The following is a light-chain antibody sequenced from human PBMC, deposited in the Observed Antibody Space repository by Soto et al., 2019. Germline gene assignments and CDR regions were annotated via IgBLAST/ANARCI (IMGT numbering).Light chain of an antibody. V-gene: IGKV3-20*01. CDR1: QSVSSRY. J-gene: IGKJ1*01. Sequence: EIVLTQSPGTLSLSPGERATLSCRASQSVSSRYLAGYQQKPGQAPRLLMYGASSRATGIPDRFSGSGSGTDFTLTISRLEPEDFAVYYCQQYSYSHSTFGQGTKVEI. CDR3: QQYSYSHST. CDR2: GAS.